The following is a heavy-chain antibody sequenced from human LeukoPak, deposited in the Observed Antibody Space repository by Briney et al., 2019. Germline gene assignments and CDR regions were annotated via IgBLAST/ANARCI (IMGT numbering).Heavy chain of an antibody. CDR1: GGTFSSYA. J-gene: IGHJ4*02. Sequence: SVKVSCKASGGTFSSYAISWVRQAPGQGLEWMGRIIPILGIANYAQKFQGRVTITADKSTSTAYMELSSLRSEDTAVYYCARVTPYYDSSGYYSIWGQGTLVTVSS. CDR2: IIPILGIA. V-gene: IGHV1-69*04. D-gene: IGHD3-22*01. CDR3: ARVTPYYDSSGYYSI.